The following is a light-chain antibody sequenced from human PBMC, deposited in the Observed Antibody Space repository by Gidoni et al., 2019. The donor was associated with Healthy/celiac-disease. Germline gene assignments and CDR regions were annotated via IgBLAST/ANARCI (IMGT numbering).Light chain of an antibody. CDR3: QQYGSSPKLT. CDR1: QSVSSSY. Sequence: DIVLTQSPGTLSLSPGERATLPCRASQSVSSSYLAWYQQKPGQAPRLLIYGASSRATCIPDRFSGSGSGTDFTLTISRLEPEDFAVYYCQQYGSSPKLTFGGGTKVEIK. J-gene: IGKJ4*01. CDR2: GAS. V-gene: IGKV3-20*01.